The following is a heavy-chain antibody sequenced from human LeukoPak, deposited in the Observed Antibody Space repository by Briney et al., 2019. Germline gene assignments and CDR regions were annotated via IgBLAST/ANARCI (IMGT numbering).Heavy chain of an antibody. V-gene: IGHV1-2*02. CDR3: ARGWAGVGKIFDY. CDR2: INCNSGGT. J-gene: IGHJ4*02. D-gene: IGHD3-3*01. CDR1: GYTFTDYY. Sequence: ASVKVSCKASGYTFTDYYMHWVRQAPGQGLEWMGWINCNSGGTNYAQKFQGRVTMTRDTSISTAYLELSSLKSDDTAVYYCARGWAGVGKIFDYWGQGTLVTVSS.